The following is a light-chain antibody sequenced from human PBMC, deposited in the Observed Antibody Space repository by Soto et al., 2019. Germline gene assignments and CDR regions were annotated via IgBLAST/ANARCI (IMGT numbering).Light chain of an antibody. CDR2: DNK. J-gene: IGLJ2*01. CDR3: QSYDSSQSAWV. V-gene: IGLV1-40*01. CDR1: SSNIGAGCD. Sequence: QSVLTQPPSVSAAPGQRVTISCTGSSSNIGAGCDVHWYQQVPGTAPKLLIHDNKIRPSGVPDRFSCSKSGTSASLAITGLQAEDDADYYCQSYDSSQSAWVFGGGTKLTVL.